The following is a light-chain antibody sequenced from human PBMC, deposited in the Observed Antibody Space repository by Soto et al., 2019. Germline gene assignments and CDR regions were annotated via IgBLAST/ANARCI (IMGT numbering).Light chain of an antibody. J-gene: IGKJ4*01. V-gene: IGKV1-33*01. Sequence: DIQMTQSPSSLSASVGDTVTITCQASADISNFLNWYQQQPGKAPKLLVFDASTLETGVPSRFSGGGSGTLYTFPITSLQPEDLATYFCQQFRDLPLTFGGGTKVEI. CDR2: DAS. CDR1: ADISNF. CDR3: QQFRDLPLT.